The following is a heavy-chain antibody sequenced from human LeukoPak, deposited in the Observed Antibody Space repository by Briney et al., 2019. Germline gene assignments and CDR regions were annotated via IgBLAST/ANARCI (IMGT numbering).Heavy chain of an antibody. D-gene: IGHD2-15*01. CDR3: ARDHCSGGSCHGGH. J-gene: IGHJ4*02. CDR1: GGTFSDYT. Sequence: SVKVSCKASGGTFSDYTFSWVRQAPGQGLEWMGRIMPFLDVANYVQKFQGRVTITADKSTSTAYMELSSLRSEDTAVYYCARDHCSGGSCHGGHWGQGTLVTVSS. V-gene: IGHV1-69*04. CDR2: IMPFLDVA.